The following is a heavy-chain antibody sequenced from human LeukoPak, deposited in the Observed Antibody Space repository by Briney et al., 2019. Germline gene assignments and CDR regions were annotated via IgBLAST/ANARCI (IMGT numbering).Heavy chain of an antibody. J-gene: IGHJ4*02. CDR3: ARDLEWQLVGFDY. CDR2: ISSSSSYI. Sequence: PGGSLRLSCAASGFTFSSDSMNWVRQAPGKGLEWVSSISSSSSYIYYADSVKGRFTISRDNAKNSRYLQMTSLRAEDTAVYYCARDLEWQLVGFDYWGQGTLVTVSS. V-gene: IGHV3-21*01. D-gene: IGHD6-6*01. CDR1: GFTFSSDS.